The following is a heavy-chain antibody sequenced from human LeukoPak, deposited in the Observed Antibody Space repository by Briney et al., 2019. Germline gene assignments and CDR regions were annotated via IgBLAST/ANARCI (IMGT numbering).Heavy chain of an antibody. CDR2: INRSGST. J-gene: IGHJ3*02. CDR3: ARDAFDI. V-gene: IGHV4-34*01. CDR1: GGSFSGYY. Sequence: SETLSLTCAVYGGSFSGYYWSWIRQPPGKGLEWIREINRSGSTNYNPSLKSRVTISVDTSKNQFSLKLSSVTAADTAVYYCARDAFDIWGQGTMVTVSS.